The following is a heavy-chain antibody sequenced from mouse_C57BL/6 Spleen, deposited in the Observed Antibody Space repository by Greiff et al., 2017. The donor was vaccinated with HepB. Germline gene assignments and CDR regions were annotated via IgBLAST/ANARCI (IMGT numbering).Heavy chain of an antibody. D-gene: IGHD2-2*01. CDR1: GYTFTDYE. CDR3: TRKDYGYDVFAY. V-gene: IGHV1-15*01. Sequence: VQLQQSGAELVRPGASVTLSCKASGYTFTDYEMHWVKQTPVHGLEWIGAIDPETGGTAYNQKFKGKAILTVDKSSSTAYMELRSLTSEDSAVYYCTRKDYGYDVFAYWGQGTLVTVSA. CDR2: IDPETGGT. J-gene: IGHJ3*01.